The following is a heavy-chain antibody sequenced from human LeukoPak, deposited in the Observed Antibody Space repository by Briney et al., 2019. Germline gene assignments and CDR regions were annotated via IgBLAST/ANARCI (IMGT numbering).Heavy chain of an antibody. D-gene: IGHD2-2*01. CDR2: INHSGST. CDR1: GGSFSGYY. J-gene: IGHJ3*02. Sequence: SETLSLTCAVYGGSFSGYYWSWIRQPPGKGLEWIGEINHSGSTNYNPSLKSRVTISVDTSKNQFSLKLSSVTAADTAVYYCARGHYQLLFAFDIWGQGTMVTVSS. CDR3: ARGHYQLLFAFDI. V-gene: IGHV4-34*01.